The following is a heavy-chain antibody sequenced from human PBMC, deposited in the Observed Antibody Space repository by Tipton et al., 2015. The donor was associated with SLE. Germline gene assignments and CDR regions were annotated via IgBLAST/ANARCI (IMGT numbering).Heavy chain of an antibody. CDR2: IHYSGTV. CDR1: GGSMSSSY. D-gene: IGHD6-6*01. CDR3: ARDGAIGARPGSFDY. Sequence: TLSLTCTVSGGSMSSSYWNWIRQSPGKGLEWIGYIHYSGTVNYSPFLKSRVTISVDTSKNQFALKVTSVTAADTAVYFCARDGAIGARPGSFDYWGQGALVTVSS. V-gene: IGHV4-59*12. J-gene: IGHJ4*02.